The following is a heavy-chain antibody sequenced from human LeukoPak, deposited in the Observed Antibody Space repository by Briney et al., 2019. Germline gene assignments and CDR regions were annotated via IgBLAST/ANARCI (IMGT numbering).Heavy chain of an antibody. CDR3: AGGRWLQLPDY. D-gene: IGHD5-24*01. J-gene: IGHJ4*02. CDR2: INPNNGGT. Sequence: ASVKVSCKASGYTFTGYYMYWVRQAPGQGLEWMGWINPNNGGTDYAQKFQGRVTMTRDTSISTAYMELSRLRSDDTAVYYCAGGRWLQLPDYWGQGTLATVSS. V-gene: IGHV1-2*02. CDR1: GYTFTGYY.